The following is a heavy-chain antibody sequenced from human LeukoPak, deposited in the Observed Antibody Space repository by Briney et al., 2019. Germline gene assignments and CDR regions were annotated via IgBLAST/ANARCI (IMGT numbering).Heavy chain of an antibody. CDR3: AREILESYDSSGSNAFDI. Sequence: SQTLSLTCTVSGGSISSGGYYWSWIRQHPGKGLEWIGYTHYSGSTYYNPSLKSRVTISVDTSKNQFSLKLSSVTAADTAVYYCAREILESYDSSGSNAFDIWGQGTMVTVSS. CDR1: GGSISSGGYY. V-gene: IGHV4-31*03. J-gene: IGHJ3*02. D-gene: IGHD3-22*01. CDR2: THYSGST.